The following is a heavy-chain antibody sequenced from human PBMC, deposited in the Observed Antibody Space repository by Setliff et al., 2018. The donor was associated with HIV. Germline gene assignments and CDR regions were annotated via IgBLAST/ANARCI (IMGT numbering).Heavy chain of an antibody. D-gene: IGHD5-12*01. J-gene: IGHJ4*02. Sequence: ASVKVSCKASGYTFINYGINWLRQAPGQGLEWMGWINTYNGNTKYGQKFRGRVTMTTDTSTSTAYMELRSLRSDDTAVYYCARSEGQWLRPEGALCDYWGQGTLVTVSS. CDR1: GYTFINYG. CDR2: INTYNGNT. V-gene: IGHV1-18*04. CDR3: ARSEGQWLRPEGALCDY.